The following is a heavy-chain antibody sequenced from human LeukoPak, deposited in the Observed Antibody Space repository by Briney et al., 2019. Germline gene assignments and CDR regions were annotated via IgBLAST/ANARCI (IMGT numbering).Heavy chain of an antibody. CDR1: GFTFSIYC. CDR3: AREVVDSSASYYDY. J-gene: IGHJ4*02. CDR2: INTDGTTT. Sequence: PGGSLRLSCTASGFTFSIYCMHWVRQAPGKGLVWVSRINTDGTTTTYADSVKGRFTISRDNAKNTLYLQMNSLRAEDTAVYYCAREVVDSSASYYDYWGQGTLVTASS. V-gene: IGHV3-74*01. D-gene: IGHD3-22*01.